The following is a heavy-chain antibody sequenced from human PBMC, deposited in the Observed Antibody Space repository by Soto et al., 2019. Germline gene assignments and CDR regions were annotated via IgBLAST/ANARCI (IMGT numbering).Heavy chain of an antibody. V-gene: IGHV1-18*01. Sequence: ASVKVSCKASGYTFTSYGISWVRQAPGQGLEWMGWISAYNGNTNYAQKLQGRVTMTTDTSTSTACMELRSLRSDDTAVYYCARDVLGYCSGGSCRHYWYFDLWGRGALVTVSS. CDR1: GYTFTSYG. CDR3: ARDVLGYCSGGSCRHYWYFDL. J-gene: IGHJ2*01. D-gene: IGHD2-15*01. CDR2: ISAYNGNT.